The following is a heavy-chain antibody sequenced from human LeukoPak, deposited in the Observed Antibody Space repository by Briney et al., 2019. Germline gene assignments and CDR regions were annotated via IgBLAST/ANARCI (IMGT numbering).Heavy chain of an antibody. D-gene: IGHD6-13*01. Sequence: PSETLSLTCTVSGGSINGYYWSWIRQPAGKGLEWIGRIYNSESINYNPSHKSRVTMSIDTSKSQFSLKLSSVTAADTAVYYCARDRSSSYTRDWFDPWGQGALVTVSS. CDR1: GGSINGYY. J-gene: IGHJ5*02. V-gene: IGHV4-4*07. CDR3: ARDRSSSYTRDWFDP. CDR2: IYNSESI.